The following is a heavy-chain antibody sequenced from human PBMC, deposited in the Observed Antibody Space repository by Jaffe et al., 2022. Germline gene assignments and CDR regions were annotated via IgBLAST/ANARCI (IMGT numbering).Heavy chain of an antibody. CDR3: ARHGGDYDFWSGYYIYKGVGNYYYYMDV. J-gene: IGHJ6*03. D-gene: IGHD3-3*01. Sequence: EVQLVQSGAEVKKPGESLKISCKGSGYSFTSYWIGWVRQMPGKGLEWMGIIYPGDSDTRYSPSFQGQVTISADKSISTAYLQWSSLKASDTAMYYCARHGGDYDFWSGYYIYKGVGNYYYYMDVWGKGTTVTVSS. CDR2: IYPGDSDT. V-gene: IGHV5-51*01. CDR1: GYSFTSYW.